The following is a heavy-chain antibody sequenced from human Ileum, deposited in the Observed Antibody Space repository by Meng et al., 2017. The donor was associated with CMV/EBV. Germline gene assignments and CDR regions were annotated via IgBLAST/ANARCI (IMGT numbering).Heavy chain of an antibody. V-gene: IGHV4-61*01. D-gene: IGHD2-8*02. Sequence: CTVAGASVSSGRYFWNWIRQSPGKGLEWIGYIFYSGATSYNPSFKSRVTMSVFTSKSQFSLKLSSVTAADTGLYYCTRGPQSHLVFDSWGQGILVTVSS. CDR3: TRGPQSHLVFDS. J-gene: IGHJ4*02. CDR2: IFYSGAT. CDR1: GASVSSGRYF.